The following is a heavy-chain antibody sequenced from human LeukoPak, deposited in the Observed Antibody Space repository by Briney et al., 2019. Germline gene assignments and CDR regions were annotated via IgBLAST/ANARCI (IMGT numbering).Heavy chain of an antibody. D-gene: IGHD5-24*01. Sequence: PSETLSLTCTVSGGSISSYYWSWIRQPPGKGLEWIGYIYNSGSTNHNPSLRSRVTISVDTSKNQFSLKLSSVTAVDTAVYYCAKSWSPRRWLDSFDPWGQGTLVTVSS. J-gene: IGHJ5*02. CDR1: GGSISSYY. V-gene: IGHV4-59*01. CDR2: IYNSGST. CDR3: AKSWSPRRWLDSFDP.